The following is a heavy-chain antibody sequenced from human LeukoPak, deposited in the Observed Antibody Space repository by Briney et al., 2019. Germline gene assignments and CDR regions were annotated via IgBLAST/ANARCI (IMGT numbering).Heavy chain of an antibody. CDR1: GGSFSGYY. D-gene: IGHD3-10*01. CDR3: ARGRYYYGSGSYYRPPFDY. Sequence: SETLSLTCAVYGGSFSGYYRSWIRQPPGKGLEWIGEINHSGSTNYNPSLKSRVTISVDTSKNQFSLKLSSVTAADTAVYYCARGRYYYGSGSYYRPPFDYWGQGTLVTVSS. V-gene: IGHV4-34*01. J-gene: IGHJ4*02. CDR2: INHSGST.